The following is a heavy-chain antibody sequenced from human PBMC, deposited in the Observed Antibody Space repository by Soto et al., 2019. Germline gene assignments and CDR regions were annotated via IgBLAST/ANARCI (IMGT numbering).Heavy chain of an antibody. CDR2: IFYSGST. Sequence: SETLSLTCTVSGGSISGYYWSWIRQPPGKGLEWIGYIFYSGSTKYNLSLRSRVTISLDTSNNQFSLKLSSVTAADTAMYYCARGEYDSSIGGYFDSWRQGTLVTVSS. CDR3: ARGEYDSSIGGYFDS. CDR1: GGSISGYY. J-gene: IGHJ4*02. D-gene: IGHD3-22*01. V-gene: IGHV4-59*01.